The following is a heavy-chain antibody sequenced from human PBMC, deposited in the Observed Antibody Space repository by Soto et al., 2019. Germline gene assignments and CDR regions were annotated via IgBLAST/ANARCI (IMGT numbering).Heavy chain of an antibody. D-gene: IGHD6-6*01. V-gene: IGHV1-46*01. CDR1: GYTFTSNY. J-gene: IGHJ4*02. CDR3: ARDRGVAARRDYFDY. CDR2: INPSGGST. Sequence: GASVKVSCKASGYTFTSNYMHWVRQAPGQGLEWMGIINPSGGSTSYAQKFQGRVTMTRDTSASTVYMELSSLRSEDTAVYYCARDRGVAARRDYFDYWGQGTLVTVSS.